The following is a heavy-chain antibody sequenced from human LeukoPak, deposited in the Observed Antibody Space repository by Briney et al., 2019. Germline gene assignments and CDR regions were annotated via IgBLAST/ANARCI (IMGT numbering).Heavy chain of an antibody. CDR2: IYHSGST. CDR3: ARVAAAAGTVYFQH. V-gene: IGHV4-4*02. Sequence: SETLSLTCAVSGGSISSSNWWSWVRQPPGKGLEWVGEIYHSGSTNYNPSLKSRVTISVDKPKNQFSLKLSSVTAADTAVYYCARVAAAAGTVYFQHWGQGTLVTVSS. CDR1: GGSISSSNW. J-gene: IGHJ1*01. D-gene: IGHD6-13*01.